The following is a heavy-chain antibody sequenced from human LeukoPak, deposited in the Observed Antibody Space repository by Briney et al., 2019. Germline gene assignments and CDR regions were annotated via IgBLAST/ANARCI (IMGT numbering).Heavy chain of an antibody. CDR3: ARGNGAGSGYYRKHVWGPPYNWFDP. V-gene: IGHV4-34*01. D-gene: IGHD3-3*01. J-gene: IGHJ5*02. Sequence: PSETLSLTCAVYGGSFSGYYWSWIRQPPGKGLEWIGEINHSGSTNYNPSLKSRVTISVDTSKNQFSLNLSSVTAADTAVYYCARGNGAGSGYYRKHVWGPPYNWFDPWGQGTLVTVSS. CDR1: GGSFSGYY. CDR2: INHSGST.